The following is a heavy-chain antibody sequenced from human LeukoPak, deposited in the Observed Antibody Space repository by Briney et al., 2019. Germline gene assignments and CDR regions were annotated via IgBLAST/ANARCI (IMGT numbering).Heavy chain of an antibody. J-gene: IGHJ5*02. CDR1: GYSISSGYF. V-gene: IGHV4-38-2*02. CDR3: ARDLGLTISDNWFDP. D-gene: IGHD3-9*01. Sequence: SETPSLTCAVSGYSISSGYFWVWIRQPPGKGLEWIGSIYHTGATYYNPSLRSPVTISVDTSKNQFSLELNSVTAADTAVYYCARDLGLTISDNWFDPWGQGTLVTVSS. CDR2: IYHTGAT.